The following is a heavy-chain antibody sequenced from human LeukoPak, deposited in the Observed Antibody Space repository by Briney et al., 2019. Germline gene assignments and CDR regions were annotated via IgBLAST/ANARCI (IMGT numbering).Heavy chain of an antibody. CDR2: IKSKTDGGTT. Sequence: PGGSLRLSCAASGFTFSNAWMSWVRQAPGKGLEWVGRIKSKTDGGTTDYAAPVKGRFTISRDDSKNTLYLQMNSLKTEDTAVYYCTTDFRSVYYYDSSGYYYWGQGTLVTVSS. CDR3: TTDFRSVYYYDSSGYYY. CDR1: GFTFSNAW. J-gene: IGHJ4*02. V-gene: IGHV3-15*01. D-gene: IGHD3-22*01.